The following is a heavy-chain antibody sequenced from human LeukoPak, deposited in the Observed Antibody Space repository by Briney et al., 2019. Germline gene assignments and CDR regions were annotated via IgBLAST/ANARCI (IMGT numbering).Heavy chain of an antibody. CDR1: GGSISSGGYY. D-gene: IGHD3-22*01. CDR2: IYYSGST. V-gene: IGHV4-31*03. J-gene: IGHJ4*02. Sequence: PSETLSLTCTVSGGSISSGGYYWSWIRQHPGKGLEWIGYIYYSGSTYYNPSLKSRVTISVDTSKNQFSLKLSSVTAADTAVYYCARVLHPYCYDSSGYYSALDYWGQGTLVTVSS. CDR3: ARVLHPYCYDSSGYYSALDY.